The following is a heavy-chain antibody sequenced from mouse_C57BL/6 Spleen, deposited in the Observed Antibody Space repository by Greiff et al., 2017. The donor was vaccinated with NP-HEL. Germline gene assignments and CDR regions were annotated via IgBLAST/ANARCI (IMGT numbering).Heavy chain of an antibody. J-gene: IGHJ4*01. V-gene: IGHV1-64*01. Sequence: QVQLQQPGAELVKPGASVKLSCKASGYTFTSYWMHWVKQRPGQGLEWIGMIHPNSGSTNYNEKFKSKATLTVDKSSSTAYMQLSSLTSEDSAVYYCARAGHGSSSYAMDYWGQGTSVTVSS. CDR3: ARAGHGSSSYAMDY. CDR1: GYTFTSYW. D-gene: IGHD1-1*01. CDR2: IHPNSGST.